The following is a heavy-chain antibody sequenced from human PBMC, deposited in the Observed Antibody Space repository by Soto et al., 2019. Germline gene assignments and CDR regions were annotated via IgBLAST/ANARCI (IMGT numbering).Heavy chain of an antibody. CDR3: AKDPAGSGWYFSY. Sequence: EVQLVESGGGLVQPGRSLRLSCAASGFTLDDYAMHWVRQAPGKGLEWVSGISWNSGSIGYADSVKGRFTISRDNAKNSLYLQMNSLRAEDTALYYCAKDPAGSGWYFSYWGQGTLVTVSS. J-gene: IGHJ4*02. CDR2: ISWNSGSI. D-gene: IGHD6-19*01. CDR1: GFTLDDYA. V-gene: IGHV3-9*01.